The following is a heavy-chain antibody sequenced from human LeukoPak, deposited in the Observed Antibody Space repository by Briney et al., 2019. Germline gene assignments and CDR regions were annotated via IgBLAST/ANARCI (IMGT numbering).Heavy chain of an antibody. D-gene: IGHD3/OR15-3a*01. CDR2: IIPIFGTA. J-gene: IGHJ4*02. CDR3: AFRTGRGGHYFDY. CDR1: GGTFSSYA. Sequence: ASVKVSCKASGGTFSSYAISRVRQAPGQGLEWMGGIIPIFGTANYAQKFQGRVTITTDESTSTAYMELSSLRSEDTAVYYCAFRTGRGGHYFDYWGQGTLVTVSS. V-gene: IGHV1-69*05.